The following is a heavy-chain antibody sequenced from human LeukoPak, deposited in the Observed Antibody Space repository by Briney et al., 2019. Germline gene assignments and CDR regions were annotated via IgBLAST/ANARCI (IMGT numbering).Heavy chain of an antibody. CDR3: ARALVGGYCTNGVCYVGWYYYYGMDV. CDR2: ISAYNGNT. D-gene: IGHD2-8*01. CDR1: GYTFTSYG. V-gene: IGHV1-18*01. Sequence: GASVKVSCKASGYTFTSYGISWVRQAPGQGLEWMGWISAYNGNTNYAQKLQGRVTMTTDTSTSTAYMELRSLRSDDTAVYYCARALVGGYCTNGVCYVGWYYYYGMDVWGQGTTVTVSS. J-gene: IGHJ6*02.